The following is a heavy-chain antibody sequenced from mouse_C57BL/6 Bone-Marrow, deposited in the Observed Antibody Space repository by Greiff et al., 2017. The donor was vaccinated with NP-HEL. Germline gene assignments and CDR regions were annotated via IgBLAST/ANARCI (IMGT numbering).Heavy chain of an antibody. J-gene: IGHJ1*03. CDR1: GYTFTSYW. CDR3: ARRSFYYGNYRWYFDV. CDR2: IDPSDSYT. Sequence: VQLQQPGAELVMPGASVKLSCKASGYTFTSYWMHWVKQRPGQGLEWIGEIDPSDSYTNYNQKFKGKSTLTVDKSSSTAYMQLSSLTSEDSAVYYCARRSFYYGNYRWYFDVWGTGTTVTVSS. D-gene: IGHD2-1*01. V-gene: IGHV1-69*01.